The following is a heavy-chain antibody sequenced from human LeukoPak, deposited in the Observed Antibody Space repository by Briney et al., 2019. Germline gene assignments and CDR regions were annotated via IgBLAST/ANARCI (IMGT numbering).Heavy chain of an antibody. J-gene: IGHJ4*02. CDR1: AYSFTTYW. D-gene: IGHD6-13*01. V-gene: IGHV5-51*01. Sequence: GESLQISCKGSAYSFTTYWTGRVRQLPGKNLEGLGIIHPGDSATRYCPAFQDQVTISANKSTSTAYLLRSNLKASDTAMDYCARPRLGIAGMIDYWGQGTLVTVSS. CDR3: ARPRLGIAGMIDY. CDR2: IHPGDSAT.